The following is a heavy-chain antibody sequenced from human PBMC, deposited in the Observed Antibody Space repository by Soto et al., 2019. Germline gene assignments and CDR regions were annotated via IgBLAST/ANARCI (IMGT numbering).Heavy chain of an antibody. CDR1: GFTFSSYS. V-gene: IGHV3-21*01. D-gene: IGHD2-15*01. Sequence: GGSLRLSCAASGFTFSSYSMNWVRQAPGKGLEWVSSISSSSSYIYYADSVKGRFTISRDNAKNSLYLQMNSLRAEDTAVYYCAREGTVVVAAKVFDGYYYGMDVWGQGTTVTVSS. CDR3: AREGTVVVAAKVFDGYYYGMDV. CDR2: ISSSSSYI. J-gene: IGHJ6*02.